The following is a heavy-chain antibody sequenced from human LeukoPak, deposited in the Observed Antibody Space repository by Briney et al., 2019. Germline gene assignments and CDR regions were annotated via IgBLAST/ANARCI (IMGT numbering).Heavy chain of an antibody. Sequence: SETLSLTCTVSGGSISSYCWTWIRQPPGKALEWIGYICSSGGPNYNPSLKSRVTMSVGTSNNQFSLKLNSVTAADAAMYYCARHGGGYSFDYWGQGTLVTVSS. J-gene: IGHJ4*02. D-gene: IGHD5-24*01. CDR3: ARHGGGYSFDY. CDR2: ICSSGGP. CDR1: GGSISSYC. V-gene: IGHV4-59*08.